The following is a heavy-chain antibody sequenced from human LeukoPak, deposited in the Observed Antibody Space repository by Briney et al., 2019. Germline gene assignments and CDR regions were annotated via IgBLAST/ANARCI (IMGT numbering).Heavy chain of an antibody. CDR3: ARAYSIGWYRGAFDI. CDR1: GASISSSSSY. Sequence: PSETLSLTCSVSGASISSSSSYWGWIRQTPGKGLEWIGSFYSSGSTDYTPSLKSRVTISVDTSKNQFSLNLSSVTAADTALYLCARAYSIGWYRGAFDIWGQGTRVTVSS. D-gene: IGHD6-19*01. J-gene: IGHJ3*02. CDR2: FYSSGST. V-gene: IGHV4-39*01.